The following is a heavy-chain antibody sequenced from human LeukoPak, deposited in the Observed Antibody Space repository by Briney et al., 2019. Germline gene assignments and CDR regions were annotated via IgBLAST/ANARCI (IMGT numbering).Heavy chain of an antibody. CDR3: ARGRGYDRDRAFDI. CDR1: GGSISSHY. Sequence: PSETLSLTCTVSGGSISSHYWSWIRQPPGKGLEWIGYIYYSGSTNYNPSLKSRVTIPVDTSKNQFSLKLSSVTAADTAVYYCARGRGYDRDRAFDIWGQGTMVTVSS. CDR2: IYYSGST. D-gene: IGHD5-12*01. J-gene: IGHJ3*02. V-gene: IGHV4-59*11.